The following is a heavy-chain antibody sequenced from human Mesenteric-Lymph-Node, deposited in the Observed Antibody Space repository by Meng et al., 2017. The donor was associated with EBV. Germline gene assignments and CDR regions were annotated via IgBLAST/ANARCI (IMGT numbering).Heavy chain of an antibody. CDR3: AEVLNGYYYFDY. D-gene: IGHD3-22*01. Sequence: QGQLQESGPGLGRPSQTLCLTCAVSGASISGPNWWSWVRQPPGKGLEWIGEVYHSGSTNYNPSLKSRVSMSVDTSKNHFSLKLTSVTAADTAMYYCAEVLNGYYYFDYWGQGTLVTVSS. V-gene: IGHV4-4*02. J-gene: IGHJ4*02. CDR2: VYHSGST. CDR1: GASISGPNW.